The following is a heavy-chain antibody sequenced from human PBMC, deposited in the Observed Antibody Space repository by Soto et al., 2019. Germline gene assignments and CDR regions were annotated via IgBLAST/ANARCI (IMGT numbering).Heavy chain of an antibody. Sequence: EVQLVESGGGLVQPGGSLRFSCAASGFTFSSYEMNWVRQAPGNGLEWVSYISSCDSTIYYAGSAKGRFTISRDGAKNYLYLQMNTLNAEDTAVYYCARVGDPLDYWGQGPVVTVSS. CDR2: ISSCDSTI. CDR3: ARVGDPLDY. V-gene: IGHV3-48*03. CDR1: GFTFSSYE. D-gene: IGHD3-3*01. J-gene: IGHJ4*02.